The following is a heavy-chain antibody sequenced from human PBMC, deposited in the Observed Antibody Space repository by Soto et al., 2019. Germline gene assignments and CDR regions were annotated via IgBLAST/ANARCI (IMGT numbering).Heavy chain of an antibody. D-gene: IGHD5-12*01. CDR1: GFTFSSYG. J-gene: IGHJ4*02. Sequence: QVQLVESGGGVVQPGRSLRLSCAASGFTFSSYGMHWVRQAPGKGLEWVAVISYDGSNKYYADSVKGRFTISRDNSKNTLYLQMNSLRAEDTAVYYCAKGGGNSGYAPDYWGQGTLVTVSS. CDR3: AKGGGNSGYAPDY. V-gene: IGHV3-30*18. CDR2: ISYDGSNK.